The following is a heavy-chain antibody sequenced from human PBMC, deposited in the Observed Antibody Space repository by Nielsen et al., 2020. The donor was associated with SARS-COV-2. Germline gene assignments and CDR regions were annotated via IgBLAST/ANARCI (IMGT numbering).Heavy chain of an antibody. CDR1: GFTFSSYG. V-gene: IGHV3-33*08. Sequence: GESLKISCAASGFTFSSYGMHWVRQAPGKGLEWVAVIWYDGSNKYYADSVKGRFTISRDNSKNTLYLQMNSLRAEDTAVYYCAIGGSGVGGAYWGQGTLVTVSS. CDR3: AIGGSGVGGAY. D-gene: IGHD3-10*01. J-gene: IGHJ4*02. CDR2: IWYDGSNK.